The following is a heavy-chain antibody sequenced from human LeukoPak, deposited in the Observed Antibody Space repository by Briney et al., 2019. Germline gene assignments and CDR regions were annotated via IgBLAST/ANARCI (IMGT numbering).Heavy chain of an antibody. Sequence: SETLSLTCTVSGGSISSYYWSWIRQPAGKGLEWIGRIYSSGSTNYNPSLKSRVTMSVDTSKNQLFLKLSSVAAADTAVYYCARYVPHDYYFDFWGQGTLVTVSS. V-gene: IGHV4-4*07. D-gene: IGHD2-21*02. CDR1: GGSISSYY. CDR3: ARYVPHDYYFDF. J-gene: IGHJ4*02. CDR2: IYSSGST.